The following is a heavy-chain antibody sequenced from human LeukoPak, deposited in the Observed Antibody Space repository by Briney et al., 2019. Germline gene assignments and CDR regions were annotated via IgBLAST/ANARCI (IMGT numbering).Heavy chain of an antibody. D-gene: IGHD3-10*01. V-gene: IGHV3-53*01. Sequence: GGSLRLSCAASGFNVSVNYMSWVRQAPGKGLEWLSVVYSTAITAYADSVKGRFTISRDNSKNTLALQMNSLRVEDTAVYYCARAPHALWFGGGAFDYWGQGTLVTVSS. CDR1: GFNVSVNY. CDR2: VYSTAIT. J-gene: IGHJ4*02. CDR3: ARAPHALWFGGGAFDY.